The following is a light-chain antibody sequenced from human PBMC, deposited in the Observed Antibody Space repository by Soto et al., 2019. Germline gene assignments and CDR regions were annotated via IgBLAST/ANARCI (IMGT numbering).Light chain of an antibody. J-gene: IGKJ2*01. V-gene: IGKV3-15*01. CDR1: QSVGTN. CDR3: EQYNNWPEYT. Sequence: ETVMTQSPATLFVSRGQSATLSCRASQSVGTNLAWYQPKAGQAPSRLIYHASTRATGIPTRFSGRGSGTEFTLTISSLQSEDFAVYYCEQYNNWPEYTFGQGSKLEIK. CDR2: HAS.